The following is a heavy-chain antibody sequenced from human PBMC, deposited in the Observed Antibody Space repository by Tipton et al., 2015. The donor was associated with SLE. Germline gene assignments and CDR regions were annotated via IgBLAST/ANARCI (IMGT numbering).Heavy chain of an antibody. V-gene: IGHV4-39*07. CDR2: MYYSGST. D-gene: IGHD2-8*01. CDR1: GGSITSSSYY. Sequence: TLSLTCIVSGGSITSSSYYWGWIRQPPGKGLEWIGSMYYSGSTYYTPSLKSRVTISVDTSKNQFSLKLSSVTAADTAVYYCATRHCTTTTCPDGAFDIWGQGTVVTVSS. J-gene: IGHJ3*02. CDR3: ATRHCTTTTCPDGAFDI.